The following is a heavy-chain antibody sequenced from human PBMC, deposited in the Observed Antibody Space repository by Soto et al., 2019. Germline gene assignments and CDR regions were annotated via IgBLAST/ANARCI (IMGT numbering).Heavy chain of an antibody. D-gene: IGHD6-13*01. CDR2: INWNSGSI. J-gene: IGHJ1*01. CDR1: GFTFGDYA. Sequence: SLRLSCAASGFTFGDYAIHWCRQFPWKGLEWVSGINWNSGSIGYGDSVKGRFAISRDNAKNSLHLQMNSLSAEDTAFYYCVKDESINWYSGHFRHWGQGTLVTVSS. CDR3: VKDESINWYSGHFRH. V-gene: IGHV3-9*01.